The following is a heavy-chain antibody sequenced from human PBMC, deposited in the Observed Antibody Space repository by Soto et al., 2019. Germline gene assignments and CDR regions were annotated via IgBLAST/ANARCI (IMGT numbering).Heavy chain of an antibody. CDR3: EKERRYSFDAFDI. Sequence: QEQLVESGGGVVQAGGSLRLSCAASGFTFNFFGRHWVRQAPGKGLEWVAVISYDGSEKYYADSGKGRFTMSRDNSKNMVDLEMSSLRPEDTSVYYCEKERRYSFDAFDIWGHGTMVTVAS. D-gene: IGHD5-12*01. CDR1: GFTFNFFG. V-gene: IGHV3-30*18. J-gene: IGHJ3*02. CDR2: ISYDGSEK.